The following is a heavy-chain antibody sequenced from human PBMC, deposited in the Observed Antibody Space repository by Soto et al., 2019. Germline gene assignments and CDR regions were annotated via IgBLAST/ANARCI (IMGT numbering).Heavy chain of an antibody. Sequence: ASVKVSCKASGYTFTSYAMHWVRQAPGQRLEWMGWINAGNGNTKYSQKFQGRVTITRDTSASTAYMELSSLRSEDTAVYYCARGRNRVAATARGFDPWGQGTLVTVS. D-gene: IGHD2-15*01. CDR2: INAGNGNT. J-gene: IGHJ5*02. CDR1: GYTFTSYA. CDR3: ARGRNRVAATARGFDP. V-gene: IGHV1-3*01.